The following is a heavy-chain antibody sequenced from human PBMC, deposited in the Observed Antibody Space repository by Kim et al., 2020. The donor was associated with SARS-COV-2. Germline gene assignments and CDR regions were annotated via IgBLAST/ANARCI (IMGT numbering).Heavy chain of an antibody. CDR3: ATLNYYGSGSYYNLVDY. Sequence: SETLSLTCTVSGGSISSSSYYWGWIRQPPGKGLEWIGSIYYSGSTYYNPSLKSRVTISVDTSKNQFSLKLSSVTAADTAVYYCATLNYYGSGSYYNLVDYWGQGTLVTVSS. V-gene: IGHV4-39*01. CDR2: IYYSGST. J-gene: IGHJ4*02. CDR1: GGSISSSSYY. D-gene: IGHD3-10*01.